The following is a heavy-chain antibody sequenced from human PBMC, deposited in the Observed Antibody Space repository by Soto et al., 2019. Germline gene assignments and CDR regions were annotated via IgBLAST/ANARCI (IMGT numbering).Heavy chain of an antibody. CDR2: ISYDGSNK. Sequence: GSLRLSCAASGFTFSSYGMHWVRQAPGKGLEWVAVISYDGSNKYYADSVKGRFTISRDNSKNTLYLQMNSLRAEDTAVYYCASEGIAAAGSYYYFGMDVWGQGTTVTVSS. CDR3: ASEGIAAAGSYYYFGMDV. D-gene: IGHD6-13*01. CDR1: GFTFSSYG. J-gene: IGHJ6*02. V-gene: IGHV3-30*03.